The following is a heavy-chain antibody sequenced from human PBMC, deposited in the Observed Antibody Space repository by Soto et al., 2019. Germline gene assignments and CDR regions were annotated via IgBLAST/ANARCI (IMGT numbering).Heavy chain of an antibody. CDR2: INHSGST. CDR1: GGSFSGYY. D-gene: IGHD3-3*01. J-gene: IGHJ5*02. Sequence: SETLSLTCAVYGGSFSGYYWSWIRQPPGKGLEWIGEINHSGSTNYNPSLKSRVTISVDTSKNQFSLKLSSVTAADTAVYYCARGLHPPFGVVITKKYNWFDPWGQGTLVTVSS. CDR3: ARGLHPPFGVVITKKYNWFDP. V-gene: IGHV4-34*01.